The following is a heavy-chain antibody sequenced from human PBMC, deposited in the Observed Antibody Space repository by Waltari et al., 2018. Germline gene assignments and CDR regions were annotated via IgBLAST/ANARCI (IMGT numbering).Heavy chain of an antibody. Sequence: QVQLQESGPGLVKPSGTLSLPCAVPGGSLSSSNWWLWVRQPPGQRLEWIGEIYHSGSTNYNPSRKSRVTISVDKSKNQFSLKLSSVTAADTAVYYCARVVVVVAASGWFDPWGQGTLVTVSS. CDR2: IYHSGST. J-gene: IGHJ5*02. D-gene: IGHD2-15*01. CDR3: ARVVVVVAASGWFDP. CDR1: GGSLSSSNW. V-gene: IGHV4-4*02.